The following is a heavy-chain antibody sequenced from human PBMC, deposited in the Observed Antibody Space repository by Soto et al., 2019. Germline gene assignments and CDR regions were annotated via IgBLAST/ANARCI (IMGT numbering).Heavy chain of an antibody. Sequence: SETLSLTCTVSGGSISSGDYYWSCIRQHPGKGLEWIGYIYYSGSTYYNPSLKSRVTISVDTSKNQFSLKLSSVTAADTAVYYCARDGAILGFDYWGQGTLVTVSS. V-gene: IGHV4-31*03. CDR3: ARDGAILGFDY. D-gene: IGHD2-2*02. J-gene: IGHJ4*02. CDR1: GGSISSGDYY. CDR2: IYYSGST.